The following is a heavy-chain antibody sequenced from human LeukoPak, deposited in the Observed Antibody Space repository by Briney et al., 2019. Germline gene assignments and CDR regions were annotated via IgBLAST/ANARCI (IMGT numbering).Heavy chain of an antibody. V-gene: IGHV4-34*01. J-gene: IGHJ4*02. Sequence: PGGSLRLSCAASGFTFSSYAMSWVRQAPGKGLEWIGEINHSGSTNYNPSLKSRVTISVDTSKNQFSLKLSSVTAADTAVYYCASTSNGSGGSCYSGCFDYWGQGTLVTVSS. CDR1: GFTFSSYA. CDR3: ASTSNGSGGSCYSGCFDY. CDR2: INHSGST. D-gene: IGHD2-15*01.